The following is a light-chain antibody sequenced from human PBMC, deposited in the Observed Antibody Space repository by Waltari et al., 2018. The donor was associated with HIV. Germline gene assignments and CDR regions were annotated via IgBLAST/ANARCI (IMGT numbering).Light chain of an antibody. CDR3: AAWDDSLSGLYV. V-gene: IGLV1-47*01. J-gene: IGLJ1*01. CDR1: SSNIGGNF. Sequence: QSVLTQPPSASGTPGQRVTISCSGSSSNIGGNFVYWYQQLPGTAPKLLIYRDNQRPSGVPDRFSGSKSGTSASLAINGLRSEYEADYYCAAWDDSLSGLYVFGTGTKVTVL. CDR2: RDN.